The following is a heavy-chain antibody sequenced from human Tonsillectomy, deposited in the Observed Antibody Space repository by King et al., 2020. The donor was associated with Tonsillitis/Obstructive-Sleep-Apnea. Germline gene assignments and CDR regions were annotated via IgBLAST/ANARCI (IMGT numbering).Heavy chain of an antibody. J-gene: IGHJ4*02. CDR3: ARHGYLRYFARLFDY. D-gene: IGHD3-9*01. V-gene: IGHV4-39*01. CDR1: GGSINSSSDY. Sequence: QLQESGPGLVKPSETLSLTCTVSGGSINSSSDYWGWIRQPPGKGLEWIGSVYYSGNTYYTPSLKSRVTMSVDTSKNQFSLKLSSVTPADTAVYYCARHGYLRYFARLFDYWGQGTLVTVSS. CDR2: VYYSGNT.